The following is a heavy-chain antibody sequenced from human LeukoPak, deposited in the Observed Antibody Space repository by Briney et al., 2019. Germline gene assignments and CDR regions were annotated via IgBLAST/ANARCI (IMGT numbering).Heavy chain of an antibody. Sequence: ASVTVSCKASGYTFTGYYMHWVRQAPGQGLEWMGWINPNSGGTNYAQKFQGRVTMTRDTSTSTVYMELSSLRSEDTAVYYCARDHGIAVAGLFYWGQGTLVTVSS. D-gene: IGHD6-19*01. CDR1: GYTFTGYY. CDR2: INPNSGGT. J-gene: IGHJ4*02. V-gene: IGHV1-2*02. CDR3: ARDHGIAVAGLFY.